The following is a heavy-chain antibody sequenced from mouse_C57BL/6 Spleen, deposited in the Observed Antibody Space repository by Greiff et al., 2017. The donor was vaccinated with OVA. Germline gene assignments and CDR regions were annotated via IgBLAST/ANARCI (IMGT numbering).Heavy chain of an antibody. CDR1: GYTFTSYW. J-gene: IGHJ1*03. V-gene: IGHV1-52*01. CDR3: ARRDYGSSYWYFDV. D-gene: IGHD1-1*01. CDR2: IDPSDSET. Sequence: QVQLKQSGAELVRPGSSVKLSCKASGYTFTSYWMHWVKQRPIQGLEWIGNIDPSDSETHYNQKFKDKATLTVDKSSSTAYMQLSSLTSEDSAVYYCARRDYGSSYWYFDVWGTGTTVTVSS.